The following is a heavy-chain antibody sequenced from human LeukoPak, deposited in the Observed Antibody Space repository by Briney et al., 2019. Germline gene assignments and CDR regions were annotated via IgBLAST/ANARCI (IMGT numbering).Heavy chain of an antibody. CDR2: IKTDGSET. D-gene: IGHD3-10*01. V-gene: IGHV3-7*05. CDR3: ARWYYGSGSWVLDY. J-gene: IGHJ4*02. CDR1: GFTFSSHW. Sequence: GGSLRLSCAASGFTFSSHWMTWVRQAPREGLEWVANIKTDGSETHYVDSVKGRFTISRDNAKNSLYLQMNSLRAEDTAVYYCARWYYGSGSWVLDYWGQGTLVTVSS.